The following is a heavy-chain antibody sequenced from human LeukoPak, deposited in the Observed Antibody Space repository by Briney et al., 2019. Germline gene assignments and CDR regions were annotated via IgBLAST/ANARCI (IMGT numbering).Heavy chain of an antibody. V-gene: IGHV4-31*03. CDR1: GGSISSGGYY. Sequence: SETLSLTCTVSGGSISSGGYYWSWIRQHPGKGLEWIGYIYYSGSTYYNPSLKSRVTISVDTSKNQFSLELSSVTAADTAVYYCARDRRYYDSSGYYPPPPDAFDIWGQGTMVTVSS. CDR2: IYYSGST. J-gene: IGHJ3*02. D-gene: IGHD3-22*01. CDR3: ARDRRYYDSSGYYPPPPDAFDI.